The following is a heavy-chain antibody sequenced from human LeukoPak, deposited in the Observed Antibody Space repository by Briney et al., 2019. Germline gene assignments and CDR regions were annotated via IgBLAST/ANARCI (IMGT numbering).Heavy chain of an antibody. J-gene: IGHJ4*02. Sequence: GGSLRLSCAASGFTFSSSEMNWVRQAPGKGLEWVSAISGSGRSTDYADSVKGRFTISRDNSKNTLYLQMNSLRAGDTAVYYCAKASIYCSSTSCPLGYFDYWGQGTLVTVSS. CDR2: ISGSGRST. CDR1: GFTFSSSE. CDR3: AKASIYCSSTSCPLGYFDY. D-gene: IGHD2-2*01. V-gene: IGHV3-23*01.